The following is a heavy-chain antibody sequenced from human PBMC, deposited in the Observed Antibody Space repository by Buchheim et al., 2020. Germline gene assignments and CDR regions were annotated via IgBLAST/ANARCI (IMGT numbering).Heavy chain of an antibody. J-gene: IGHJ6*03. CDR1: GGSVSSATYY. CDR3: ARAVNVVPFYYHLDV. D-gene: IGHD3-10*02. CDR2: IYYSGST. Sequence: QVQLQESGPGLVKPSETLSLTCTVSGGSVSSATYYWSWIRQPPGKRLECIGYIYYSGSTYYNPSLESRVTISVDTSMHEFSLRVTSVTAADTAVYYCARAVNVVPFYYHLDVWGRGTT. V-gene: IGHV4-61*01.